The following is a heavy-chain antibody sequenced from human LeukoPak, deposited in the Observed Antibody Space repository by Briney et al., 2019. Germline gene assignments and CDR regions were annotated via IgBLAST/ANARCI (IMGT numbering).Heavy chain of an antibody. Sequence: SETLSLTCTVSGGSIGSYYWSWVRQPPGKGLEWIGYIHYSGSTNYNPSLKSRVTISVDTSKNQFSLKLSSVTAADTAVYYCARDEQLGGAFDIWGQGTMVTVSS. CDR3: ARDEQLGGAFDI. CDR2: IHYSGST. V-gene: IGHV4-59*01. J-gene: IGHJ3*02. CDR1: GGSIGSYY. D-gene: IGHD6-6*01.